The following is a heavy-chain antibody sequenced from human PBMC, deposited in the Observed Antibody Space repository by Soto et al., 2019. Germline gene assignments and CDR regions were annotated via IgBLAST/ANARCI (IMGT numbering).Heavy chain of an antibody. Sequence: QVQLVQSGAEVKKPGSSVKVSCKASGGTFSSNAISWVRQAPGQGLEWMGGIIPIFGTANYAQKFQGRVTITADESTSTAYMEPSSLRSEDTAVYYCARGVVITMVRGVIISGFDYRGQGTLVTGSS. CDR3: ARGVVITMVRGVIISGFDY. J-gene: IGHJ4*02. CDR2: IIPIFGTA. D-gene: IGHD3-10*01. V-gene: IGHV1-69*01. CDR1: GGTFSSNA.